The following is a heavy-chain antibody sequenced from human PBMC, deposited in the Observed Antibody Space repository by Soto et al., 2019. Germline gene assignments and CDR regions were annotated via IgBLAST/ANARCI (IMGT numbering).Heavy chain of an antibody. D-gene: IGHD6-19*01. CDR2: ISYDGSNK. J-gene: IGHJ6*02. CDR1: GFTFSSYA. Sequence: GGSLRLSCAASGFTFSSYAMHWVRQAPGKGLEWVAVISYDGSNKYYADTVKGRFTVSRDNSKNTLYLQMNSLKAEDTDVYYCARDPSSGWYGAYGMDVWGQGTTVTVSS. V-gene: IGHV3-30-3*01. CDR3: ARDPSSGWYGAYGMDV.